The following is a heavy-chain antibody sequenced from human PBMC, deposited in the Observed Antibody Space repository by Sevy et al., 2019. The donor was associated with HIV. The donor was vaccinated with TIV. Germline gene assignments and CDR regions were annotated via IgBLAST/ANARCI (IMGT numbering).Heavy chain of an antibody. CDR3: ARLDSTYGGISGND. Sequence: SETLSLTCAVSGGSISRTSYYWGWIRQPPGKGLEWIGSIFYSRTTYYNPSLKSRVTISVDTSINQFSLKLNSVTAADTAVYYCARLDSTYGGISGNDWGQGTLVTVSS. J-gene: IGHJ4*02. D-gene: IGHD4-17*01. CDR2: IFYSRTT. CDR1: GGSISRTSYY. V-gene: IGHV4-39*01.